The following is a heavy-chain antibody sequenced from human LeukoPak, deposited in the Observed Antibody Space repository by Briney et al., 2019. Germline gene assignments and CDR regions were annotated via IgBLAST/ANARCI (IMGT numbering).Heavy chain of an antibody. J-gene: IGHJ6*02. CDR2: IIPIFGTA. CDR3: ARRRGPGHYYYYGMDV. V-gene: IGHV1-69*13. Sequence: GASVKVSCKASGGTFSSYAISWVRQAPGQGLEWMGGIIPIFGTANYAQKFRGRVTITADESTSTAYMELSSLRSEDTAVYYCARRRGPGHYYYYGMDVWGQGTTVTVSS. D-gene: IGHD5-12*01. CDR1: GGTFSSYA.